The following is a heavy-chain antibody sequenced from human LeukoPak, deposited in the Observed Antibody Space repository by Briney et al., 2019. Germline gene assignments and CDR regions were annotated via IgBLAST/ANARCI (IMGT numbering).Heavy chain of an antibody. V-gene: IGHV3-66*02. Sequence: GGSLGLSCAASGFTVSSNYMSWVRQAPGKGLEWVSVIYSGGSTYYADSVKGRFTISRDNSKNTLYLQMNSLRSEDTAVYYCARALVRGVYYFDYWGQGTLVTVSS. CDR2: IYSGGST. D-gene: IGHD3-10*01. CDR3: ARALVRGVYYFDY. J-gene: IGHJ4*02. CDR1: GFTVSSNY.